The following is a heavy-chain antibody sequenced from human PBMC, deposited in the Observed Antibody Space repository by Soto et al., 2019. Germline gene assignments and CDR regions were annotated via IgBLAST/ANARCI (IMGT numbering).Heavy chain of an antibody. D-gene: IGHD2-2*02. V-gene: IGHV1-69*13. Sequence: SVKVSCKASGGTFSSYAISWVRQAPGQGLEWMGGIIPIFGTANYAQKFQGRVTITADESTSTAYMELSSLRSEDTAVYYCARAENFLVPAAINYYYYGMDVWGQGTTVTVSS. CDR1: GGTFSSYA. CDR2: IIPIFGTA. CDR3: ARAENFLVPAAINYYYYGMDV. J-gene: IGHJ6*02.